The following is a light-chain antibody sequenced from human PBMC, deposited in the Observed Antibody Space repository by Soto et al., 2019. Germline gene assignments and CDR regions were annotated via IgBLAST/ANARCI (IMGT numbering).Light chain of an antibody. Sequence: EIVLTQSPATLSLSPGERATLSCRASQNIKNFLGWYQQKPGQTPRLLIYDVSNRATGIPARFSGSGSGTDFTLTISSLEPEDFAVYHCQHRSNWLWMFGQGTKVEI. CDR2: DVS. V-gene: IGKV3-11*01. J-gene: IGKJ1*01. CDR3: QHRSNWLWM. CDR1: QNIKNF.